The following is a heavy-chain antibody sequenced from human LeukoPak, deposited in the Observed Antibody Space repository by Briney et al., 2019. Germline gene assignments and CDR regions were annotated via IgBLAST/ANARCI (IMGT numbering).Heavy chain of an antibody. CDR3: ARRRGSYYLY. J-gene: IGHJ4*02. CDR1: GGSFSGYY. Sequence: PSETLSLTCAVYGGSFSGYYWSWIRQPPGKGLEWIGSIYYSGSTYYNPSLKSRVTISVDTSKNQFSLKLSSVTAADTAVYYCARRRGSYYLYWGQGTLVTVSS. CDR2: IYYSGST. V-gene: IGHV4-34*01. D-gene: IGHD1-26*01.